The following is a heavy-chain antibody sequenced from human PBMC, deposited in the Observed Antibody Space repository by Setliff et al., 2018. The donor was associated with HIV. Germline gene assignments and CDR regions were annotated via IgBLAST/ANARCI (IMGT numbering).Heavy chain of an antibody. D-gene: IGHD3-3*01. Sequence: SETLSLTCVVNGESFRGLFWTWIRQTPGKGLQWIGYIYYSGTTYYNPSLKRRVTISVDTSMNQFSLNLTSVTAADTAVYFCSSVLFHLGWLSTTHDAFDVWGPGTLVTVSS. CDR3: SSVLFHLGWLSTTHDAFDV. V-gene: IGHV4-34*11. CDR1: GESFRGLF. CDR2: IYYSGTT. J-gene: IGHJ3*01.